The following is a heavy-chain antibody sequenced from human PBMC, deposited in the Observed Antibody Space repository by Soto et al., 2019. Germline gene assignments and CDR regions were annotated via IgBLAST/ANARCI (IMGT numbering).Heavy chain of an antibody. CDR3: AREAQQLVYYDYGRDV. J-gene: IGHJ6*02. CDR1: GYTFTSYG. CDR2: ISAYNGNT. D-gene: IGHD6-13*01. V-gene: IGHV1-18*01. Sequence: QVQLVQSGAEVKKPGASVKVSCKASGYTFTSYGISWVRQAPGQGLEWMGWISAYNGNTNYAQKLQGRVTMTTDTSTSTAYRELRSLRSDDTAVYDCAREAQQLVYYDYGRDVWGQGTTVTVSS.